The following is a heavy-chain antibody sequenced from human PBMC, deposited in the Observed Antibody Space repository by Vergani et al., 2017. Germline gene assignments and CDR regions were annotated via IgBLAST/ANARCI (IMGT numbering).Heavy chain of an antibody. CDR3: ARGISGNEVVDY. Sequence: QVQLQESGPGLVKPSETLSLTCTVSGGSISSYYWSWIRQPPGKGLEWIGYIYHSGSTYYNPSLKSRLTILLDTSKNQFSLKMRSVTAADTAVYYCARGISGNEVVDYWGQGTLVTVSS. CDR1: GGSISSYY. J-gene: IGHJ4*02. CDR2: IYHSGST. D-gene: IGHD1-20*01. V-gene: IGHV4-59*12.